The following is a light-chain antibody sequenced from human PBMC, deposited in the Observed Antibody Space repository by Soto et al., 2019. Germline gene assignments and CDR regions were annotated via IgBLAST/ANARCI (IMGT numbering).Light chain of an antibody. V-gene: IGKV3-20*01. CDR1: QSVSSSY. CDR3: QQYGRSPRFT. J-gene: IGKJ3*01. CDR2: GAS. Sequence: EIVLTESPGTLSLSPGERATLSCMASQSVSSSYLAWYQQQPGQARRLLIYGASSRATAIPDRFSGRGSGTDFPLTISRLEPEDFAVYYCQQYGRSPRFTFGPGTKVHIK.